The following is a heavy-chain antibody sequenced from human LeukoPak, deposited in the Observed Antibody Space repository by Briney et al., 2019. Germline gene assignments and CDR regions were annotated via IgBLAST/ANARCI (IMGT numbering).Heavy chain of an antibody. CDR2: ISGSGGST. D-gene: IGHD2-15*01. CDR1: GFTFSSYA. CDR3: EAARGYCSGGSCFDY. V-gene: IGHV3-23*01. Sequence: GGSLGLSCAASGFTFSSYAMSWVRQAPGKGLEWVSAISGSGGSTYYADSVKGRFTISRDNSKNTLYLQMNSLRAEDTAVYYCEAARGYCSGGSCFDYWGQGTLVTVSS. J-gene: IGHJ4*02.